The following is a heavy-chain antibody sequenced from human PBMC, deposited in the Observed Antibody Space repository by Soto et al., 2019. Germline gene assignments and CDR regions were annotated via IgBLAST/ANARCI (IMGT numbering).Heavy chain of an antibody. J-gene: IGHJ5*02. D-gene: IGHD2-2*03. V-gene: IGHV1-69*06. Sequence: SVKVSCKASGGTFSSYAISWVRQAPGQGLEWMGGIIPIFGTANYAQKFQGRVTITADKSTSTAYMELSSLRSEDTAVYYCARDGHCSSTSCHRNWFDPWGQGTLVTVSS. CDR1: GGTFSSYA. CDR3: ARDGHCSSTSCHRNWFDP. CDR2: IIPIFGTA.